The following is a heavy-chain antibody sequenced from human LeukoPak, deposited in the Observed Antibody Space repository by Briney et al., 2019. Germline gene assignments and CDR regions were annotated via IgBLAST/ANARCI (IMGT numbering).Heavy chain of an antibody. J-gene: IGHJ3*02. V-gene: IGHV3-23*01. D-gene: IGHD6-6*01. CDR1: GFTFSSYA. Sequence: GGSLRLSCAASGFTFSSYAMSWVRQAPGKGLEWVATISGSGGRTYYADSVKGRFTISRDNAKNTLYLQMNSLRAEDTAVYSCAKGREYSSTFDDFDIWGPGTMVAASS. CDR3: AKGREYSSTFDDFDI. CDR2: ISGSGGRT.